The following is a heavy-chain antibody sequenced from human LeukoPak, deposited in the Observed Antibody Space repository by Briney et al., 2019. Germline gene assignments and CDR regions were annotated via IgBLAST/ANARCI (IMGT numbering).Heavy chain of an antibody. D-gene: IGHD2-2*01. CDR2: IYYSGST. Sequence: SETLSLTCTVSGGSISSSSYYWGWIRQPPGKGLEWIGSIYYSGSTYYNPSLKSRVTISVDTSKNQFSLKLSSVTAADTAVYFCARNIIPAALNAFDIWGQGTLVTVSS. CDR1: GGSISSSSYY. J-gene: IGHJ3*02. V-gene: IGHV4-39*01. CDR3: ARNIIPAALNAFDI.